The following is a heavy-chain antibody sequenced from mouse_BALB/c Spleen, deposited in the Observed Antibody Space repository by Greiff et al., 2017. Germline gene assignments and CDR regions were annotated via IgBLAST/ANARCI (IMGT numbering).Heavy chain of an antibody. Sequence: EVKLVESGGGLVQPGGSRKLSCAASGFTFSSFGMHWVRQAPEKGLEWVAYISSGSGTIYYTDTVKGRCTITRDNPKNTLFLQMTSLRSEDTDMYYCAREGLLRLRDAMDYWGQGTTVTVSS. CDR2: ISSGSGTI. V-gene: IGHV5-17*02. J-gene: IGHJ4*01. D-gene: IGHD1-2*01. CDR3: AREGLLRLRDAMDY. CDR1: GFTFSSFG.